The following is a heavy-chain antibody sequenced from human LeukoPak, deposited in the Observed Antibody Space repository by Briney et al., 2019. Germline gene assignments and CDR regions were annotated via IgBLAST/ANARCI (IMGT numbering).Heavy chain of an antibody. D-gene: IGHD5-18*01. J-gene: IGHJ3*02. CDR2: IYYSGST. CDR1: GGSISSYY. CDR3: AREVEGYSYGLSYGDAFDI. V-gene: IGHV4-59*01. Sequence: SETPSLTCTVSGGSISSYYWSWIRQPPGKGLEWIGYIYYSGSTNYNPSLKSRVTISVDTSKNQFSLKLSSVTAADTAVYYCAREVEGYSYGLSYGDAFDIWGQGTMVTVSS.